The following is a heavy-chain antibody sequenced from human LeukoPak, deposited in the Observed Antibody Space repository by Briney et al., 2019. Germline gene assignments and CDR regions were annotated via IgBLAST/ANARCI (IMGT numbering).Heavy chain of an antibody. CDR2: IKQDGGER. CDR1: GFTFSSYW. Sequence: GGSLRLSCAASGFTFSSYWMSWVRQAPGKGLEWVANIKQDGGERYYVDSVKGRFTISRDNAKNSLYLQMNSLRAEDTAVYYCARAPRWLSIAAAGTGFDYWGQGTLVTVSS. D-gene: IGHD6-13*01. V-gene: IGHV3-7*01. J-gene: IGHJ4*02. CDR3: ARAPRWLSIAAAGTGFDY.